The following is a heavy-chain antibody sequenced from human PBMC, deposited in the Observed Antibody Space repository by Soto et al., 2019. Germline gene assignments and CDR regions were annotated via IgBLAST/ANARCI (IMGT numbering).Heavy chain of an antibody. V-gene: IGHV3-72*01. CDR3: ARGHWSFDY. Sequence: SVRLSFVVCGFTRSDHYMDWVRQAPGKGLEWVARSRNKDHSYSTEYAASAKGRFAISRDDSKNSLYLQMSSLTAEDTAVYYCARGHWSFDYWGQGTVVAVS. CDR2: SRNKDHSYST. J-gene: IGHJ4*02. D-gene: IGHD2-8*02. CDR1: GFTRSDHY.